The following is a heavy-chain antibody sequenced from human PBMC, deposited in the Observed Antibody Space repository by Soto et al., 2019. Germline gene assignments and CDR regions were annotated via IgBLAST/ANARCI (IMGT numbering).Heavy chain of an antibody. Sequence: EVHLVESGGGLVQPGGSLRLACAASGFSFTTYWMYWVRQVPGKGLVWISHINNDGSSTNYADPVKGRFTISRDNAKYALYLQMNSLRAEDTAVYYCARGTMGTVPAYWGQGTLVRVSS. D-gene: IGHD4-17*01. CDR3: ARGTMGTVPAY. J-gene: IGHJ4*02. CDR2: INNDGSST. V-gene: IGHV3-74*01. CDR1: GFSFTTYW.